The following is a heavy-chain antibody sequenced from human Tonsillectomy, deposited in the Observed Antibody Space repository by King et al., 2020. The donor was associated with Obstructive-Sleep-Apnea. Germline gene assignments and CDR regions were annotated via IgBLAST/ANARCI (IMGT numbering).Heavy chain of an antibody. CDR2: IKQDGSEK. CDR3: AGGYESGGWPY. CDR1: GFTFSNYW. J-gene: IGHJ4*02. D-gene: IGHD3-22*01. V-gene: IGHV3-7*01. Sequence: QLVQSGGGLVQPGGSLRLSCAASGFTFSNYWMSWVRQAPGKGLEWVANIKQDGSEKYYVDSVKGRFTISRDNAKQSLYLQLKSVRAEDTAVYYSAGGYESGGWPYWGQGTLVTVSP.